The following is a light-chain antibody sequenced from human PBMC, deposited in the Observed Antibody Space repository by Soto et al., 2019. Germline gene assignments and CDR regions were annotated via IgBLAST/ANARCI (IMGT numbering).Light chain of an antibody. CDR1: SSDVCGYNY. V-gene: IGLV2-14*01. J-gene: IGLJ1*01. CDR3: SSYTSSSTRGYV. Sequence: QSVLTHKAYVSGFPGQSNTILYTRTSSDVCGYNYLSWYQQHPGKAPKLMIYDVSNRPSGVSNRFSGSKSGNTASLTISGLQAEDEADYYCSSYTSSSTRGYVFGTGTKVTVL. CDR2: DVS.